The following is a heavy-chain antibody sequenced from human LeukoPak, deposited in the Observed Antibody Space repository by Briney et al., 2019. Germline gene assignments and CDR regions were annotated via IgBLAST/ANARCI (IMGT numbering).Heavy chain of an antibody. J-gene: IGHJ4*02. V-gene: IGHV3-30*02. CDR1: GFTFSSYG. CDR3: AKDKGWQLAPLDY. Sequence: GGSLRLSCAASGFTFSSYGMHWVRQAPGKGLEWVAFIRYDANNKYYADSVKGRFTISRDNSKNTLYLQMNSLRAEDTALYYCAKDKGWQLAPLDYWGQGTLVTVSS. CDR2: IRYDANNK. D-gene: IGHD6-6*01.